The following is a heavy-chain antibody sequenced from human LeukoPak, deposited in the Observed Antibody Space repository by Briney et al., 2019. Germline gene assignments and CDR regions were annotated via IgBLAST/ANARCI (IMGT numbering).Heavy chain of an antibody. CDR2: IIPIFGTA. V-gene: IGHV1-69*05. Sequence: SVKVSFKASGGTFSRHAISWVRQAPGQGLEWMGGIIPIFGTANYAQMFQGRVTITTDESTNTAYMELSSLRSEDTAVYYCATDTSGLGPNGDYWGQGTLVTVSS. CDR1: GGTFSRHA. D-gene: IGHD6-19*01. CDR3: ATDTSGLGPNGDY. J-gene: IGHJ4*02.